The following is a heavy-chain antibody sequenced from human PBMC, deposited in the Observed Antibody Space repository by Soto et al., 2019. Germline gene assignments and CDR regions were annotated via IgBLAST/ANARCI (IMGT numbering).Heavy chain of an antibody. V-gene: IGHV1-8*01. Sequence: QVQLVQSGAEVKKPGASVKVSGKASGYTFTSYDINWVRQATGQGLEWMGWMNPNSGNTGYAQKFQGRVTMTRNTSLSTAYMELSSLRSEDTAVYYWARERSAAGTGWFDPWGQGTLVTVSS. D-gene: IGHD6-13*01. J-gene: IGHJ5*02. CDR3: ARERSAAGTGWFDP. CDR1: GYTFTSYD. CDR2: MNPNSGNT.